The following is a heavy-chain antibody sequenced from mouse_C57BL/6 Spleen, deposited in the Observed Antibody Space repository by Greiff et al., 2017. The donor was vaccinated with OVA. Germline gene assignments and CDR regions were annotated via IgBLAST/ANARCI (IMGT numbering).Heavy chain of an antibody. CDR1: GYSITSGYY. CDR2: ISYDGSN. CDR3: ARPITTVVARWYVDV. V-gene: IGHV3-6*01. Sequence: EVKLEESGPGLVKPSQSLSLTCSVTGYSITSGYYWNWIRQFPGNKLEWMGYISYDGSNNYNPSLKNRISITRDTSKNQFFLKLNSVTTEDTATYYCARPITTVVARWYVDVWGTGTTVTVSS. J-gene: IGHJ1*03. D-gene: IGHD1-1*01.